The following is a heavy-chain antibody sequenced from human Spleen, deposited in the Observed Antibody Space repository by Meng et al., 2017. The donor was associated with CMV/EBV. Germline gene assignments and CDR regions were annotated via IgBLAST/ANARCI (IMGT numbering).Heavy chain of an antibody. J-gene: IGHJ4*02. V-gene: IGHV1-2*02. CDR1: RYTFTAHD. Sequence: VHWKASRYTFTAHDFPWVRQAPGQGLEWMGWIHPHRGDTNYAQQFQGRVTLTRDTSINTGYMELTRLTSDDTAVYYCARDNNWGPDYWGQGTLVTVSS. CDR2: IHPHRGDT. D-gene: IGHD7-27*01. CDR3: ARDNNWGPDY.